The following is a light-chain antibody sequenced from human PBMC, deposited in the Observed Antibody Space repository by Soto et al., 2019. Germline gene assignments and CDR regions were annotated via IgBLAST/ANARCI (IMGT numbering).Light chain of an antibody. V-gene: IGKV3-20*01. CDR2: DAS. CDR1: QTVANNY. CDR3: HQCATSPLT. Sequence: EIVLTQSPGTLSLSPGERATLSCRASQTVANNYLAWYQQKPGQAPRLLIDDASNRATGVPDRFSGTGSGTDFTLTISRMEPEDVAVYYCHQCATSPLTFGGGNKVEI. J-gene: IGKJ4*02.